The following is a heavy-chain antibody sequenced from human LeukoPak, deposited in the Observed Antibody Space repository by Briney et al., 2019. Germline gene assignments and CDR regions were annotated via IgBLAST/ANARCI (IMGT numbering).Heavy chain of an antibody. D-gene: IGHD3-3*01. CDR3: AKDRAIFGVVTAFDY. CDR1: GFTFSSYE. V-gene: IGHV3-48*03. CDR2: ITGTGNTI. Sequence: GGSLRLSCAASGFTFSSYEMNWVRQAPGKGLEWVSYITGTGNTIYYADSVKGRFTISRDNSKNMLYLQMNSLRAEDTAVYYCAKDRAIFGVVTAFDYWGQGTLVTVSS. J-gene: IGHJ4*02.